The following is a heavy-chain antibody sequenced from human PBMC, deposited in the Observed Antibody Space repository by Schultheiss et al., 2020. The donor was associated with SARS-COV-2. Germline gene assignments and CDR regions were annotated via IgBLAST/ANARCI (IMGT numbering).Heavy chain of an antibody. CDR3: ARDMRHYWYFDL. D-gene: IGHD2-2*01. J-gene: IGHJ2*01. Sequence: SETLSLTCTVSGGSISSSSYYWGWIRQPPGKGLEWIGSIYYSGSTNYNPSLKSRVTMSVDTSKNQFSLKLSSVTAADTAVYYCARDMRHYWYFDLWGRGTLVTVSS. CDR2: IYYSGST. V-gene: IGHV4-39*07. CDR1: GGSISSSSYY.